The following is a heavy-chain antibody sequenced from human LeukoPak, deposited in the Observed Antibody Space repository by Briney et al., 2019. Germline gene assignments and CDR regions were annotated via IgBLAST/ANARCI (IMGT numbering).Heavy chain of an antibody. CDR1: GFTFSSYA. CDR2: IPFDERFQ. CDR3: AREGWGGAKAGLDY. J-gene: IGHJ4*02. V-gene: IGHV3-30*04. D-gene: IGHD6-19*01. Sequence: GGSLRLSCAASGFTFSSYAMFWVRQDPGKGLEWVASIPFDERFQYYGDSVKGRFTIPRDNSKNTLYLQMNSLRSEDTAVYYCAREGWGGAKAGLDYWGQGTPVTVSS.